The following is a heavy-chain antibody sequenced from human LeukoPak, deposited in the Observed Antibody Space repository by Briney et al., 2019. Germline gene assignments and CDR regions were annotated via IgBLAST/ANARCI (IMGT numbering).Heavy chain of an antibody. CDR3: ARGRTVDV. CDR2: ISYDGSNK. J-gene: IGHJ6*02. D-gene: IGHD3/OR15-3a*01. Sequence: PGGSLRLSCAASGFTFSSYAMHWVRQAPGEGLEWVAVISYDGSNKYYADSVKGRFTISRDNAKNSLYLQMNSLRAEDTAVYYCARGRTVDVWGQGTTVTVSS. CDR1: GFTFSSYA. V-gene: IGHV3-30-3*01.